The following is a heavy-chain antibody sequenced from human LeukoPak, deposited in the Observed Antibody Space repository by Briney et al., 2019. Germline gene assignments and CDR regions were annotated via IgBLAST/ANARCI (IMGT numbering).Heavy chain of an antibody. CDR2: IYHTGST. V-gene: IGHV4-38-2*02. CDR3: ARGTYYYDSSGYSNFDY. D-gene: IGHD3-22*01. CDR1: GYSISSGYY. Sequence: PSETLSLTCTVSGYSISSGYYWGWIRQPPGKGLEWIGSIYHTGSTYYNPSLKTRVTISVDMSKNQFSLKLTSMTAADTAVYYCARGTYYYDSSGYSNFDYWGQGTLVTVSS. J-gene: IGHJ4*02.